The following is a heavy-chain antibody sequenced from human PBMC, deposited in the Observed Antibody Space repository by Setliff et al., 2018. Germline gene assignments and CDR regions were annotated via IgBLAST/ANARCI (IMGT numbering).Heavy chain of an antibody. CDR3: AKGSSGWFGLCDY. J-gene: IGHJ4*02. CDR2: ISSSGGTI. V-gene: IGHV3-48*03. D-gene: IGHD6-19*01. CDR1: GFSFNNFE. Sequence: PGGSLRLSCAASGFSFNNFEMNWVRQAPGRGLEWVSYISSSGGTIYYADSVKGRFTISRDNSKNTLYLQMNSLRAEDTAVYYCAKGSSGWFGLCDYWGQGTLVTVSS.